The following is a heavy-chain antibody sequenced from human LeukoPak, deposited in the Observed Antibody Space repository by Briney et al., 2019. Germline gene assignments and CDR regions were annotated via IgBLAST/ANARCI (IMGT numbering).Heavy chain of an antibody. J-gene: IGHJ3*02. Sequence: GASVKVSCKASGYTFTDYYMHWVRQAPGQGLESMGWINPNSGGTNYAQKFQGRVTMTRDTSISTAYMELSRLRSDDTAVYYCARDREQQLALGAFDIWGQGTMVTVSS. D-gene: IGHD6-13*01. V-gene: IGHV1-2*02. CDR1: GYTFTDYY. CDR3: ARDREQQLALGAFDI. CDR2: INPNSGGT.